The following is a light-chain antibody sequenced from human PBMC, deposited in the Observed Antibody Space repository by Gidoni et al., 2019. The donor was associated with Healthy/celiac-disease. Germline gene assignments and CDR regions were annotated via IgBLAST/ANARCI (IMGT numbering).Light chain of an antibody. J-gene: IGLJ1*01. CDR1: KLGDKYACWYQQKPGQSPAQGTGLAS. CDR2: QDS. Sequence: SYELTQPPSVSVSPGQTASITCPGDKLGDKYACWYQQKPGQSPAQGTGLASACWYQQKPGQSPVLVIYQDSKRPSGIPERFSGSNSGNTATLTISGTQAMDEADYYCQAWDSSTGVFGTGTKVTVL. CDR3: QAWDSSTGV. V-gene: IGLV3-1*01.